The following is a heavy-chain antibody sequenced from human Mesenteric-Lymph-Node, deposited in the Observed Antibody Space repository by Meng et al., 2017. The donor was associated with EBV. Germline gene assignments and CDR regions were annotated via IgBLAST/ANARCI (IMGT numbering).Heavy chain of an antibody. CDR2: TSSAGTTI. CDR1: GFNFNDYY. CDR3: ARSYDSTGYTTS. D-gene: IGHD3-22*01. V-gene: IGHV3-11*01. J-gene: IGHJ5*02. Sequence: QVQWVECGGGLVKPGGSLRLSCAASGFNFNDYYMSWIRQSPGKGLEWLSYTSSAGTTIYYAESVKGRFTISRDNAKNSLYLQMNSLRAEDTAVYYRARSYDSTGYTTSWGQGTLVTVSS.